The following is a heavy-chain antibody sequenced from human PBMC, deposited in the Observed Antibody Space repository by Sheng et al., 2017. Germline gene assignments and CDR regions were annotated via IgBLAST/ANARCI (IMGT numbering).Heavy chain of an antibody. J-gene: IGHJ3*02. D-gene: IGHD3-10*01. Sequence: QVQLVESGGGVVQPGRSLRLSCAASGFTFSSYAMHWVRQAPGKGLEWVAVISYDGSNKYYADSVKGRFTISRDNSKNTLYLQMNSLRAEDTAVYYCARGPKPGDAFDIWGQGTMVTVSS. CDR2: ISYDGSNK. CDR1: GFTFSSYA. V-gene: IGHV3-30-3*01. CDR3: ARGPKPGDAFDI.